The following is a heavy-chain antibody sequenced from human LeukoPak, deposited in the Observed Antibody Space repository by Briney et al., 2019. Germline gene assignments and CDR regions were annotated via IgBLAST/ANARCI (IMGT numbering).Heavy chain of an antibody. J-gene: IGHJ4*02. CDR1: GYTFTSYG. D-gene: IGHD6-13*01. CDR2: ISAYNGNT. Sequence: ASVKVSCKAPGYTFTSYGISWVRQAPGQGLEWMGWISAYNGNTNYAQKLQGRVTMTTDTSTSTAYMELRSLRSDDTAVYYCARVAPPYSSSWYDDYWGQGTLVTVSS. CDR3: ARVAPPYSSSWYDDY. V-gene: IGHV1-18*01.